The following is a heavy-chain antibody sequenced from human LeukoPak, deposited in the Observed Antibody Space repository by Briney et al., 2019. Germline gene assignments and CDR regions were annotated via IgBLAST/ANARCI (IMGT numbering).Heavy chain of an antibody. CDR2: ISGSGGST. D-gene: IGHD6-13*01. CDR3: AKPPSIAAAGRFFDY. J-gene: IGHJ4*02. CDR1: GCTFSGYA. Sequence: GGSLRLSCAASGCTFSGYAMTWVRQAPGKGLEWVSAISGSGGSTYYADSVKGRFTISRDNSKNTLYLQMNSLRAEDTAVYYCAKPPSIAAAGRFFDYWGQGTLVTVSS. V-gene: IGHV3-23*01.